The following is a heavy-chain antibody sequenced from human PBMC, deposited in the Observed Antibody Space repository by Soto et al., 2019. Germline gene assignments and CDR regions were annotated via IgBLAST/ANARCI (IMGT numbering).Heavy chain of an antibody. J-gene: IGHJ6*02. CDR3: ARDYYDSSGYSSPYYYGMDV. D-gene: IGHD3-22*01. V-gene: IGHV1-69*13. CDR1: GGTFSSYA. CDR2: IIPIFGTA. Sequence: SVKVSCKASGGTFSSYAISWVRQAPGQGLEWMGGIIPIFGTANYAQKFQGRVTITADESTSTAYMELSSLRSEDTAVYYCARDYYDSSGYSSPYYYGMDVWGQGTTVTVSS.